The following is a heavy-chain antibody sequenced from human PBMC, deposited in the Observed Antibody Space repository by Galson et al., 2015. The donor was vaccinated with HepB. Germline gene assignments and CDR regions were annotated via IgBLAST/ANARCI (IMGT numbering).Heavy chain of an antibody. Sequence: SLRLSCAASGFTFSSYGMHWVRQAPGKGLEWVAFTRYDGSTQYYADSVKGRFTISRDNSKNTLYLQMSSLRAEDTAIYYCADGEGLIVAAINYFDYWGQGTMVTVSS. V-gene: IGHV3-30*02. J-gene: IGHJ4*02. CDR1: GFTFSSYG. CDR2: TRYDGSTQ. D-gene: IGHD5-12*01. CDR3: ADGEGLIVAAINYFDY.